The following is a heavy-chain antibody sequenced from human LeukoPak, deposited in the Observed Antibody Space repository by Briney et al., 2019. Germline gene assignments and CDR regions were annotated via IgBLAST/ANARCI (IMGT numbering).Heavy chain of an antibody. V-gene: IGHV3-21*01. Sequence: GGSLRLFCSASGFTFSSYSMNWVRQAPGKGLEWVSSISSSSSYIYYADSVKGRFTISRNNAKNSLYLQMNSLRAEDTAVYYCARERELGYFDYWGQGTLVTVSS. CDR3: ARERELGYFDY. CDR2: ISSSSSYI. CDR1: GFTFSSYS. J-gene: IGHJ4*02. D-gene: IGHD1-7*01.